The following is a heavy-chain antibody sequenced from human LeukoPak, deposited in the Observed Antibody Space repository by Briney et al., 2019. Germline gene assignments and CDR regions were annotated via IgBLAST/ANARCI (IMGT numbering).Heavy chain of an antibody. V-gene: IGHV4-30-4*01. CDR1: GGSISSGDYY. CDR3: ARDINYVWGSYYHP. D-gene: IGHD3-16*01. Sequence: PSQTLSLTCTVSGGSISSGDYYWSWIRQPPGKGLEWIGYIYYSGSTYYNPSLKSRVTISVDTSKYQFSLKLSSVTAADTAVYYCARDINYVWGSYYHPWGQGTLVTVSS. CDR2: IYYSGST. J-gene: IGHJ5*02.